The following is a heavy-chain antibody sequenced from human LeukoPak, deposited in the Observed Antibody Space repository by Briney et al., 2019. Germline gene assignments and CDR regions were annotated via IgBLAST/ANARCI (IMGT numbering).Heavy chain of an antibody. CDR2: ISYDGSNK. J-gene: IGHJ4*02. CDR3: ARVRHYGSGSYPGY. V-gene: IGHV3-30*03. D-gene: IGHD3-10*01. CDR1: GFTFSSYG. Sequence: GGSLRLSCAASGFTFSSYGMHWVRQAPGKGLGWVAVISYDGSNKYYADSVKGRFTISRDNSKNTLYLQMNSLRAEDTAVYYCARVRHYGSGSYPGYWGRGTLVTVSS.